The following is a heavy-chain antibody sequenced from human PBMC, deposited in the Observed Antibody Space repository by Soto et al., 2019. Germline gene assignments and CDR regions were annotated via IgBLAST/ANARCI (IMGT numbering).Heavy chain of an antibody. CDR2: ISSSGTTI. CDR3: VARIQLWNRVDF. V-gene: IGHV3-11*01. J-gene: IGHJ4*02. Sequence: GGSLRLSCAASRLTFSDYYMSWIRQAPGKGLEWLSHISSSGTTIHYADSVKGRFTISRDNAKKSLFLQMNSLRAEDTAVYYCVARIQLWNRVDFWGQGTLVTVSS. CDR1: RLTFSDYY. D-gene: IGHD5-18*01.